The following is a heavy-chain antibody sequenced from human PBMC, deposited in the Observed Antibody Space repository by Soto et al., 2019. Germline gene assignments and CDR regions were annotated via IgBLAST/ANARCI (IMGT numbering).Heavy chain of an antibody. CDR2: INPNSGGT. J-gene: IGHJ3*01. Sequence: QVQLVQSGAEVKKPGASVKVSCKASGYTFTGYYMHWVRQAPGQGLEWMGWINPNSGGTNYAQKFQGWVTMTRDTSTSTANMGRSRTRSDGTAVYYSGRDGYGDAPGAAFDLWGQGTQITVSS. CDR1: GYTFTGYY. D-gene: IGHD4-17*01. CDR3: GRDGYGDAPGAAFDL. V-gene: IGHV1-2*04.